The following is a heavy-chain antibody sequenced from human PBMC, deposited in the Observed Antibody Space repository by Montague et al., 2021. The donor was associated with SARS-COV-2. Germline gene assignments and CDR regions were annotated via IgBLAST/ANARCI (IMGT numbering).Heavy chain of an antibody. V-gene: IGHV4-59*08. CDR3: AKQALTRYRASTTCFGASLDI. J-gene: IGHJ3*02. CDR2: IYYSGST. CDR1: GVSISSYS. Sequence: SETLSLTCTVPGVSISSYSWTWIRQPPGKGLEWIGFIYYSGSTNYNPSLKSRVTISADTSKNQFSLKLSSVTAADTAVYYCAKQALTRYRASTTCFGASLDIWGKGAMVTVSS. D-gene: IGHD2-2*01.